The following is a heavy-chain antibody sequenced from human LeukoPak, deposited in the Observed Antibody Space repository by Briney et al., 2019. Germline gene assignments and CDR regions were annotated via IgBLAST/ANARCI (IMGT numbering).Heavy chain of an antibody. CDR1: GFTFGSYS. CDR2: ISLSSSAR. Sequence: GGSLRLSCAASGFTFGSYSMIWVRQAPGKGLEWVSYISLSSSARYYADSVKGRFTISRDNAKNSLFLQLNSLRDEDTAVYYCARENGGPLDYWGQGALVTVSS. V-gene: IGHV3-48*02. CDR3: ARENGGPLDY. J-gene: IGHJ4*02. D-gene: IGHD3-16*01.